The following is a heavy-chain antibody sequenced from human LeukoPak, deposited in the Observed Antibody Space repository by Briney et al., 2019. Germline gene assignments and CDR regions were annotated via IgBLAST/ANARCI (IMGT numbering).Heavy chain of an antibody. Sequence: ASVKVSCKASGYTFTGYYVHWVRQAPGQGLEWMGWINPNSAGTNYAQKFQGRVTMTRDTSISAAYMELSRLRSDDTAVYYCATVPERRFLEWLPLVYWGQGTLVTVSS. CDR1: GYTFTGYY. CDR3: ATVPERRFLEWLPLVY. V-gene: IGHV1-2*02. J-gene: IGHJ4*02. D-gene: IGHD3-3*01. CDR2: INPNSAGT.